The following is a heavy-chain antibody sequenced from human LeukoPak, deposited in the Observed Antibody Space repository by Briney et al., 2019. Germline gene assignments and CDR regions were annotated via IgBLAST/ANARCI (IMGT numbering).Heavy chain of an antibody. Sequence: PGGSLRPSCAASGFTFSSYWLSWVRQAPGKGLEWVANIKQDGSEKYYVDSVRGRFTISRDNAKNSLYLQMNSLRADDTAVYYCARDVTALDSWGQGTLVTVSS. D-gene: IGHD2-2*01. J-gene: IGHJ4*02. CDR3: ARDVTALDS. CDR2: IKQDGSEK. CDR1: GFTFSSYW. V-gene: IGHV3-7*01.